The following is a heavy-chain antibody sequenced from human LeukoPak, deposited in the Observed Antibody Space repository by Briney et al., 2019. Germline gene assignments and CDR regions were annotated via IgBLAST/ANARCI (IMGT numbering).Heavy chain of an antibody. Sequence: PSETLSLTCTVSGGSIRSAGYYWNWIRQHPGKGLEWIGYIYYSGSSYYNPSLKSRVTISADTSKNQFSLKLSSVTAADTAVYCCARVPLYDSTGHDAFDIWGQGTMVTVSS. J-gene: IGHJ3*02. D-gene: IGHD3-22*01. V-gene: IGHV4-31*03. CDR1: GGSIRSAGYY. CDR2: IYYSGSS. CDR3: ARVPLYDSTGHDAFDI.